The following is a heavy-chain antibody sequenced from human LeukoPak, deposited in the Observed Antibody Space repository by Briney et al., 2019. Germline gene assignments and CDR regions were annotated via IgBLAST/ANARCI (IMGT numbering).Heavy chain of an antibody. Sequence: ASVTVSCKPFVYSFPRYHLHWVRQAPRQGLEWMEWVNPKTGGTNYARKFQGRVTMTRDTSINTVNMELSRLTSDDTAVYYCAREFSSKLEWLAYVTGDDAFDVWGQGTMITVS. D-gene: IGHD3-3*01. J-gene: IGHJ3*01. V-gene: IGHV1-2*02. CDR1: VYSFPRYH. CDR2: VNPKTGGT. CDR3: AREFSSKLEWLAYVTGDDAFDV.